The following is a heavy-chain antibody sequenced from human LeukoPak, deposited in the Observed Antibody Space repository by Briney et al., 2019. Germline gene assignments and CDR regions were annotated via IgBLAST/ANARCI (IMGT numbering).Heavy chain of an antibody. J-gene: IGHJ4*02. D-gene: IGHD3-22*01. V-gene: IGHV3-43D*03. Sequence: EGSLRLSCAASGFTFDDYAMHWVRQAPGKGLEWVSLISWDGGSTYYADSVKGRFTISRDNSKNSLYLQMNSLRAEDTALYYCAKDNSDDSSGNIDYWGQGTLVTVSS. CDR3: AKDNSDDSSGNIDY. CDR2: ISWDGGST. CDR1: GFTFDDYA.